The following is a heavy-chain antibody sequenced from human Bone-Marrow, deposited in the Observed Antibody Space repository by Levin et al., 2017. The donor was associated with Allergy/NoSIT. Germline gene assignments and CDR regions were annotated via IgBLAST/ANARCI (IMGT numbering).Heavy chain of an antibody. D-gene: IGHD2-15*01. J-gene: IGHJ4*02. CDR3: ARDSCSGGSCYYFDY. CDR2: IWYDGSNK. Sequence: SCAASGFTFSSYGMHWVRQAPGKGLEWVAVIWYDGSNKYYADSVKGRFTISRDNSKNTLYLQMNSLRAEDTAVYYCARDSCSGGSCYYFDYWGQGTLVTVSS. V-gene: IGHV3-33*01. CDR1: GFTFSSYG.